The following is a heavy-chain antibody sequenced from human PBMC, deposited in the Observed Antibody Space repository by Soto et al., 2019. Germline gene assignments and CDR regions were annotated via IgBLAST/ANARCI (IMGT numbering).Heavy chain of an antibody. CDR2: ISAYNGNT. D-gene: IGHD6-19*01. J-gene: IGHJ6*02. Sequence: QVQLVQSGAEVKKPGASVKVSCKASGYTFTSYGISWVRQAPGQGLEWMGWISAYNGNTNYAQKLQGRVTMTTDTSTSTAFMELRSLRSDDTAVYYCARDIAVAGTPYYYYGMDVWGQGTTVTVSS. V-gene: IGHV1-18*01. CDR1: GYTFTSYG. CDR3: ARDIAVAGTPYYYYGMDV.